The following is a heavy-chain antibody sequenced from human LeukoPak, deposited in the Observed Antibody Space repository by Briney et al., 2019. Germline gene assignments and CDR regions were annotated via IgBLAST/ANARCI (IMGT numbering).Heavy chain of an antibody. D-gene: IGHD5-18*01. V-gene: IGHV3-23*01. CDR2: FGGSGGST. J-gene: IGHJ4*02. Sequence: GGSLRLSCAASGFTFSTYAMSWVRQARWKGLEWVSSFGGSGGSTYYADSVKGRFTISRDNSKNTLYLQMDSLRAEDTAVYYCAKDLGMQVWFPLWGQGTLVTVSS. CDR3: AKDLGMQVWFPL. CDR1: GFTFSTYA.